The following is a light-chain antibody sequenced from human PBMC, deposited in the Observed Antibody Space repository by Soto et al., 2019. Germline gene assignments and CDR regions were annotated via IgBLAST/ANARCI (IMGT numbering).Light chain of an antibody. Sequence: EIVLTQSPGPRLSPPGETASPSCGASRSIFTNSLAWYQQRRGQPPRLLIYDSSRRASGIPARFTGSGSGTAFTLTISRVEPEDSAVYYCQQTFHSPRTFGQGTRLEI. V-gene: IGKV3-20*01. CDR3: QQTFHSPRT. CDR2: DSS. CDR1: RSIFTNS. J-gene: IGKJ2*01.